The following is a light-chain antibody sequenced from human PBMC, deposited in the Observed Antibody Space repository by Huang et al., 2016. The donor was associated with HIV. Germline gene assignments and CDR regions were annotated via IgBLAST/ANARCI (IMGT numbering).Light chain of an antibody. J-gene: IGKJ2*01. CDR3: QQYGNSPPYT. V-gene: IGKV3-20*01. CDR2: GTS. CDR1: PTISSKY. Sequence: EVVLTQSPGTLSLSPGERATLSCRASPTISSKYFAWYQQKPGQAPSLLIDGTSNRATGIPDRFSGSGSGTDCTLTISRLEPEDFAVYYCQQYGNSPPYTFGQGTTLDIK.